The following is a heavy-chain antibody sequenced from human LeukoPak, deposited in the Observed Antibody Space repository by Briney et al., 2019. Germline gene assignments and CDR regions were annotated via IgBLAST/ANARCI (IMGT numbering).Heavy chain of an antibody. J-gene: IGHJ5*01. V-gene: IGHV3-21*01. CDR3: TTTYYDFWIGHHNGLGNSFDS. CDR2: ISSSGTFI. CDR1: GLSFTTHS. Sequence: PGGSLRLSCAVSGLSFTTHSMNWVRQAPGRGLEWVSSISSSGTFIHYRDSVRGRFTISRDVAKRTLNLQMNSLRAEDTAVYYCTTTYYDFWIGHHNGLGNSFDSWGQGTLVIVSS. D-gene: IGHD3-3*01.